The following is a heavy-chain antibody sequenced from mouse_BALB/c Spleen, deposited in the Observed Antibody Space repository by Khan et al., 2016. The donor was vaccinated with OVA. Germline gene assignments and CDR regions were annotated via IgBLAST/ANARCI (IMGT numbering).Heavy chain of an antibody. V-gene: IGHV3-2*02. Sequence: EVELVESGPGLVKPSQSLSLTCTVTGYSNTSGYAWNWIRQFPGNKLEWMGYISYSGGTSYNPSLKSRISITRDTSKNQFFLQLNSVTTEDTATYYCARGNYYGYYFDYWGQGTPLTVSS. D-gene: IGHD1-1*01. J-gene: IGHJ2*01. CDR1: GYSNTSGYA. CDR3: ARGNYYGYYFDY. CDR2: ISYSGGT.